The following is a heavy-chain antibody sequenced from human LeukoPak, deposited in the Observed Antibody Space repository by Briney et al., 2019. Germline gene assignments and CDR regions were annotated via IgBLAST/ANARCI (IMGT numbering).Heavy chain of an antibody. V-gene: IGHV7-4-1*02. CDR3: ARVDPGRNPVVAY. J-gene: IGHJ4*02. CDR1: GYTFTGYY. CDR2: INTNTGNP. Sequence: ASVKVSCKASGYTFTGYYMQGVRQGPGQGLERMGWINTNTGNPTYAQGFTGRFVFSLNTSVSTAYLQISSRKAEDTACFYCARVDPGRNPVVAYWSQGSLVTVYS. D-gene: IGHD2-15*01.